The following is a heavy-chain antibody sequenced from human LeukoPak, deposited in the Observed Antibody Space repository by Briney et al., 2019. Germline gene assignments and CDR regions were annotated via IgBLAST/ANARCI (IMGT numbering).Heavy chain of an antibody. Sequence: SETLSLTCAVYGGSFSGYYWSWIRQPPGKGLEWIGEINHSGSTNYNPSLKSRVTISVDTSKNQFSLKLSSVTAADTAVYYCARGSGGDELPGSTSSITYYYYGMDVWGQGTTVTVSS. J-gene: IGHJ6*02. CDR2: INHSGST. D-gene: IGHD2-2*01. CDR3: ARGSGGDELPGSTSSITYYYYGMDV. V-gene: IGHV4-34*01. CDR1: GGSFSGYY.